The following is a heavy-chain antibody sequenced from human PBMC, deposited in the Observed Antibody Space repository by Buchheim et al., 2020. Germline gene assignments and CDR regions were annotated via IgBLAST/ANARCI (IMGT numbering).Heavy chain of an antibody. CDR2: INHSGST. Sequence: QVQLQQWGAGLLKPSETLSLTCAVYGGSFSGYYWSWIRQPPGKGLEWIGEINHSGSTNYNPSLKSRVTIPVDTSKNQFSLKLSSVTAADTAVYYCARPSLYYDSSGYPLEIFDYWGQGTL. CDR1: GGSFSGYY. J-gene: IGHJ4*02. D-gene: IGHD3-22*01. CDR3: ARPSLYYDSSGYPLEIFDY. V-gene: IGHV4-34*01.